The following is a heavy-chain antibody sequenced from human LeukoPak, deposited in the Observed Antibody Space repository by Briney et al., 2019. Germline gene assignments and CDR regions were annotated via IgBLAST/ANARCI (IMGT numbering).Heavy chain of an antibody. Sequence: GGSLRLSCAASGFTFSIHWMTWVRQAPGKGLEWVSAISGSGGSTYYADSVKGRFTISRDNSKNTLYLRMNSLRAEDTAVYHCAKGLDIVVPYYAMDVWGQGTTVTVSS. V-gene: IGHV3-23*01. J-gene: IGHJ6*02. CDR3: AKGLDIVVPYYAMDV. D-gene: IGHD2-2*01. CDR2: ISGSGGST. CDR1: GFTFSIHW.